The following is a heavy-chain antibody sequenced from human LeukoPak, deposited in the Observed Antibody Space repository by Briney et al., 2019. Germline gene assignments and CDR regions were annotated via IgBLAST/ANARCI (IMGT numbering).Heavy chain of an antibody. CDR1: GFTFSSYG. CDR2: IWYDGSNK. CDR3: ARSGYYHDSSGYYRFDY. V-gene: IGHV3-33*01. Sequence: PGGSLRLSCAASGFTFSSYGMHWVRQAPGKGLEWVAVIWYDGSNKYYADSVKGRFTISRDNSKNTLYLQMNSLRAEDTAVYYCARSGYYHDSSGYYRFDYWGQGTLVTVSS. D-gene: IGHD3-22*01. J-gene: IGHJ4*02.